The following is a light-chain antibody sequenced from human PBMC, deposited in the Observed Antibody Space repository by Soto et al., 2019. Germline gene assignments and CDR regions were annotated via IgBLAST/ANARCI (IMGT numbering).Light chain of an antibody. V-gene: IGKV1-5*03. CDR1: QYIPNY. Sequence: DIQMTQSPSTLSASVGDRVTITCRASQYIPNYLAWYQQKPFEAPKLLIYEAANLESGVPSRFSGSGTGTEFTLTISSLQPDDFETYYCQQSNNYPWTFGQGTRVEI. J-gene: IGKJ1*01. CDR2: EAA. CDR3: QQSNNYPWT.